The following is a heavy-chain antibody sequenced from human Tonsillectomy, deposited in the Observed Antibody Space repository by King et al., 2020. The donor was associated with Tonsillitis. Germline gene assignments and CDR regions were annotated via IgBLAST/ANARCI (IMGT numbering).Heavy chain of an antibody. CDR2: ISFDASRE. J-gene: IGHJ4*02. CDR1: GFDFSSYG. V-gene: IGHV3-33*05. Sequence: QLVQSGGGVVQPGGSLRLSCASSGFDFSSYGMHWVRQAPGKGPQWVAVISFDASRENYADSVKGRFIISRDNSENTLYLQMNSLRAEDTAVYYCARERLYSSGWGIDYWGQGSLVTVSS. CDR3: ARERLYSSGWGIDY. D-gene: IGHD6-19*01.